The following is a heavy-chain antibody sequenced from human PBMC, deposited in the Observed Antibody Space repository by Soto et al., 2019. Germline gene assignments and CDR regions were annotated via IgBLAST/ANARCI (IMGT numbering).Heavy chain of an antibody. Sequence: EVPLLESGGDLVQPGGSLRLSCAASGFSFSSYAMSWVRQPPGKGLEWVSAIGGSGATTYYTDSVRGRFTISRDNSQKALYLQMNRLRGEDTDVYYCAKSSAYGAAYATFDVWGQGTMVIVSS. CDR3: AKSSAYGAAYATFDV. V-gene: IGHV3-23*01. D-gene: IGHD3-10*01. CDR2: IGGSGATT. J-gene: IGHJ3*01. CDR1: GFSFSSYA.